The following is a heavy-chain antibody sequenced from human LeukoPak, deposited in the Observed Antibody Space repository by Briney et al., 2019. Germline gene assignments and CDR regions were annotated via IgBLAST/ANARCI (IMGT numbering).Heavy chain of an antibody. CDR3: ARGFEAAGSDY. CDR2: ISSSGNII. J-gene: IGHJ4*02. CDR1: GFTFTSYN. D-gene: IGHD6-25*01. Sequence: GGSLRLSCSASGFTFTSYNMEWVRQAPGKGLEWVSYISSSGNIIEYADSVKGRFTISRDNAKNSLYLQMNSLRAEDTAVYYCARGFEAAGSDYWGQGTLVTVSS. V-gene: IGHV3-48*01.